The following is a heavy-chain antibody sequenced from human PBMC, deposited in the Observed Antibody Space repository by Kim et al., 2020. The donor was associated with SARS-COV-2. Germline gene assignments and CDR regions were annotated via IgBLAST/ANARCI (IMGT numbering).Heavy chain of an antibody. CDR1: GFTFSSYA. D-gene: IGHD6-19*01. V-gene: IGHV3-30-3*01. CDR3: ARATRIAVAGMEDY. J-gene: IGHJ4*02. CDR2: ISYDGSNK. Sequence: GGSLRLSCAASGFTFSSYAMHWVRQAPGKGLEWVAVISYDGSNKYYADSVKGRFTISRDNSKNTLYLQMNSLRAEDTAVYYCARATRIAVAGMEDYWGQG.